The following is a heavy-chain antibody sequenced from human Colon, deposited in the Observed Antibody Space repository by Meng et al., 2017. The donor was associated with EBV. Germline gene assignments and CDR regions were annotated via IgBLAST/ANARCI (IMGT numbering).Heavy chain of an antibody. Sequence: QLQQQGSGTGLVKPSETLSLTGTVSGGSISSSHYYWGWVRQPPGKGLQWIGTIYHSGSTSYNPSLQSRVTMFVDTSKNQFSLMLTSVTATDTAVYYCARRRGGSGRDCWGQGTLVTVSS. CDR2: IYHSGST. CDR1: GGSISSSHYY. J-gene: IGHJ4*02. V-gene: IGHV4-39*01. CDR3: ARRRGGSGRDC. D-gene: IGHD3-10*01.